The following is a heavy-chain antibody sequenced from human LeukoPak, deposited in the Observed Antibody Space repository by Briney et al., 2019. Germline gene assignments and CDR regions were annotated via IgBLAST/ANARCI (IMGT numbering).Heavy chain of an antibody. CDR3: ARALASAPPYYFDY. V-gene: IGHV4-34*01. Sequence: GSLRLSCAASGLTFSSYAMSWVRQAPGKGLEWIGEINHSGSTNYNPSLKSRVTISVDTSKNQYSLKLSSVTAADTAVYYCARALASAPPYYFDYWGQGTLVTVSS. CDR2: INHSGST. J-gene: IGHJ4*02. CDR1: GLTFSSYA.